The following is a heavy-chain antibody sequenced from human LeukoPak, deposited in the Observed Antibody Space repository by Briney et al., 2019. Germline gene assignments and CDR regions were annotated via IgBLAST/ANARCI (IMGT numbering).Heavy chain of an antibody. D-gene: IGHD3-22*01. CDR3: ARQLMIDYYYYYYYMDV. Sequence: PSETLSLTCTVSGGSISSSSYYWGWIRQPPGKGLEWIGSIDYSGSTYYNPSLKSRVTISVDTSKNQFSLKLSSVTAADTAVYYCARQLMIDYYYYYYYMDVWGRGTTVTISS. V-gene: IGHV4-39*01. CDR2: IDYSGST. J-gene: IGHJ6*03. CDR1: GGSISSSSYY.